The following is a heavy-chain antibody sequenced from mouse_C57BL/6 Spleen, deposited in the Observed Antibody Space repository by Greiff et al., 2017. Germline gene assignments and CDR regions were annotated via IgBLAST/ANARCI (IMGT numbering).Heavy chain of an antibody. V-gene: IGHV5-16*01. CDR2: INYDGSST. D-gene: IGHD1-1*01. J-gene: IGHJ2*01. Sequence: EVQRLESEGGLVQPGSSMKLSCTASGFTFSDYYMAWVRQVPEKGLEWVANINYDGSSTYYMDSLKSRFIISRDNAKNILYLEMSSLKSEDTATYYCEREGGDYYGSSSSFEDWGKGTTLTVSS. CDR3: EREGGDYYGSSSSFED. CDR1: GFTFSDYY.